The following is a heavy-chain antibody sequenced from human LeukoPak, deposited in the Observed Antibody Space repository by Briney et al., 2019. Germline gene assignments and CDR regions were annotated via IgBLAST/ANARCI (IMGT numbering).Heavy chain of an antibody. V-gene: IGHV1-69*13. CDR3: ARAVLRYFDTYYFDY. J-gene: IGHJ4*02. CDR2: INPIFGTA. CDR1: GGTFISYA. Sequence: SVKVSCKASGGTFISYAISWVRQAPGQGLEWMGGINPIFGTANYAQKFQGRVTITADESTSTAYMELSSLRSEDTAVYYCARAVLRYFDTYYFDYWGQGTLVTVSS. D-gene: IGHD3-9*01.